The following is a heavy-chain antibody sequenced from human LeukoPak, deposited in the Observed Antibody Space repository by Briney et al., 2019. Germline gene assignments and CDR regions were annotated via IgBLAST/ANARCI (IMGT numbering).Heavy chain of an antibody. D-gene: IGHD3-22*01. CDR1: GGSISSGDYY. Sequence: PSQTLSLTCTVSGGSISSGDYYWSWIRQPPGKGLEWIGYIYYSGSTNYNPSLKSRVTISVDTSKNQFSLKLSSVTAADTAVYYCARGFNYYDSSGYYAIFDYWGQGTLVTVSS. V-gene: IGHV4-30-4*08. CDR2: IYYSGST. CDR3: ARGFNYYDSSGYYAIFDY. J-gene: IGHJ4*02.